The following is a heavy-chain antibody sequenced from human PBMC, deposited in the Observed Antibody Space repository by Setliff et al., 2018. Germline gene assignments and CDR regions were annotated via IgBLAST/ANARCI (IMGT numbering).Heavy chain of an antibody. V-gene: IGHV3-7*01. CDR1: GFTFSSYW. D-gene: IGHD3-16*01. J-gene: IGHJ4*02. CDR2: IKQDGSEK. CDR3: SRQLGD. Sequence: GGSLSLSCVASGFTFSSYWMDWVRQAPGKGLEWVANIKQDGSEKYYVDSVKGRFTISRDNAKNSLYLQINSLRVEDTAVYYCSRQLGDWGQGTPVTVSS.